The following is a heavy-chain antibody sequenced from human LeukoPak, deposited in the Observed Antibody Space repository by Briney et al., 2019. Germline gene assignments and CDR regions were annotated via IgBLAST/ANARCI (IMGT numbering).Heavy chain of an antibody. V-gene: IGHV3-7*05. Sequence: GSLRLSCAASEFTFTSYWMSWVRQAPGKGLEWVANIDQDGSEKYYVDSVKGRFTISRDNAKNSLFLQTNSLRPEDTAVYYCARARNCDSWGQGTLVTVSS. CDR2: IDQDGSEK. D-gene: IGHD1-7*01. CDR1: EFTFTSYW. CDR3: ARARNCDS. J-gene: IGHJ5*01.